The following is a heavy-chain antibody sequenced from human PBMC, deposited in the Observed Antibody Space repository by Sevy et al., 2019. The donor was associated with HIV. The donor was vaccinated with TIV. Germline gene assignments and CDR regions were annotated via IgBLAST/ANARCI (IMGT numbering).Heavy chain of an antibody. CDR3: ARDSYYYDSSGYPIDY. D-gene: IGHD3-22*01. V-gene: IGHV1-2*02. CDR1: GYTFTGYY. Sequence: ASVKVSCKASGYTFTGYYMHWVRQAPGQGLEWMGWINPNSGGTNYARKFQGRVTMTRDTSISTAYMELSRLRSDDTAVYYCARDSYYYDSSGYPIDYWGQGTLVTVSS. CDR2: INPNSGGT. J-gene: IGHJ4*02.